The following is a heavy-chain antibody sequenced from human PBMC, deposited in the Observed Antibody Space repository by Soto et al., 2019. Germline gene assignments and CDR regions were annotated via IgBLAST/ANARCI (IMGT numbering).Heavy chain of an antibody. J-gene: IGHJ4*02. Sequence: SVKVSCKASGGTFSSYAISWVRQAPGQGLEWMGGIIPIFGTANYAQKFQGRVTITADESTSTAYMELSSLRSEDTAVYYCARETDYGDYYPYYWGQGTLVTVSS. D-gene: IGHD4-17*01. V-gene: IGHV1-69*13. CDR3: ARETDYGDYYPYY. CDR2: IIPIFGTA. CDR1: GGTFSSYA.